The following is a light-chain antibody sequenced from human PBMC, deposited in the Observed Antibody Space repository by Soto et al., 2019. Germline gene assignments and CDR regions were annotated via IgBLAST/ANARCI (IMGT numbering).Light chain of an antibody. J-gene: IGKJ1*01. CDR1: QSVGSNY. V-gene: IGKV3-20*01. CDR2: GAS. CDR3: QHYGWTSWT. Sequence: ETVLTQSPGTLSLSPGERATLSCRASQSVGSNYLAWYQQKPGQAPRLVIYGASSRATGIPDRFSGSGSGTDFTLSISRLEPEDFAVYYCQHYGWTSWTFGQGTKVDIK.